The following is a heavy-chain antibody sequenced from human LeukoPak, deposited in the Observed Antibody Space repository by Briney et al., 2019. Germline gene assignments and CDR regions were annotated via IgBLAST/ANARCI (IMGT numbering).Heavy chain of an antibody. D-gene: IGHD5-18*01. J-gene: IGHJ5*02. CDR3: AGLWPLGFSPVSGWFDP. V-gene: IGHV4-39*01. CDR2: IYYSGST. Sequence: PSETLSLTCTVSGGSISSSSYYWGWIRQPPGKGLEWIGYIYYSGSTNYNPSLKSRVTISVDTSKSQFSLKVNSVTAADTAVYYCAGLWPLGFSPVSGWFDPWGQGALVIVSS. CDR1: GGSISSSSYY.